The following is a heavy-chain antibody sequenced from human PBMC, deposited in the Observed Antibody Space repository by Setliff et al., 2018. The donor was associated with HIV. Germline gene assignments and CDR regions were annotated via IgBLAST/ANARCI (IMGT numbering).Heavy chain of an antibody. Sequence: ASVKVSCKASGYKFTNYYIHWVRQAPGQGLEWMGWIIPNSDGTNLAQRSQGRITMTTDTSLTTAYMELSRLGSDDTAVYYCARAPYSSVMHYFDYWGQGTRGTVSS. CDR2: IIPNSDGT. D-gene: IGHD4-4*01. CDR3: ARAPYSSVMHYFDY. V-gene: IGHV1-2*02. CDR1: GYKFTNYY. J-gene: IGHJ4*02.